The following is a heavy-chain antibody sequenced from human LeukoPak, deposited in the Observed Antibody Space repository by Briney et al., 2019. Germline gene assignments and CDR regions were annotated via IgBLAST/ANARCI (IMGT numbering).Heavy chain of an antibody. CDR2: GGTT. Sequence: GGTTDYAAPVTGRFTISRDDSKNTLYLQMNSLKTEDTAVYYCTTVRVVVPAAKDPEYFQHWGQGTLVTVSS. V-gene: IGHV3-15*01. J-gene: IGHJ1*01. D-gene: IGHD2-2*01. CDR3: TTVRVVVPAAKDPEYFQH.